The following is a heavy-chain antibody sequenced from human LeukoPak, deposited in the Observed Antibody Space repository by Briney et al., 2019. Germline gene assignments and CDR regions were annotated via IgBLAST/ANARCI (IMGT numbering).Heavy chain of an antibody. V-gene: IGHV4-59*01. J-gene: IGHJ5*02. CDR1: SGSISSYY. CDR2: IYYSGGT. CDR3: ANGGYCSSTSCYPNWFDP. Sequence: PSETLSLTCTVSSGSISSYYWSWIRQPPGKGLEWIGYIYYSGGTNYNPSLKSRVTISVDTSKNQFSLKLRSVTAADTAVYYCANGGYCSSTSCYPNWFDPWGQGTLVTVSS. D-gene: IGHD2-2*01.